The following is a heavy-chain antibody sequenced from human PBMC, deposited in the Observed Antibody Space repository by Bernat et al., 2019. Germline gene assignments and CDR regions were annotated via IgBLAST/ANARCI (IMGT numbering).Heavy chain of an antibody. D-gene: IGHD6-13*01. CDR2: IKSKTDGGTT. Sequence: EVQLVESGGGLVKPGGSLRLSCAASGFTFSNAWMSWVRQAPGKGLEWVGRIKSKTDGGTTDYAAPVKGRFTISRDDSKNTLYLQMNSLKTEDTAVYYCTTDGGRQQLVPPPYGMDVWGQGTTVTVSS. J-gene: IGHJ6*02. CDR3: TTDGGRQQLVPPPYGMDV. CDR1: GFTFSNAW. V-gene: IGHV3-15*01.